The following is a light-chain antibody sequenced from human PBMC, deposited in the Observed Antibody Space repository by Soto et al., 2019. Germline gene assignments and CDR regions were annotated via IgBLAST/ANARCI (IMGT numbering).Light chain of an antibody. CDR3: QSYASSLCGSHV. J-gene: IGLJ1*01. CDR1: SSNIGAGYD. V-gene: IGLV1-40*01. Sequence: QSVLTQPPSVSGAPGQRVTISCTGSSSNIGAGYDVHWYQRLPGTAPKVLIYSNNNRPSGVPDRFSGSKSGTSASLAITGLRAEDELDYCRQSYASSLCGSHVFCTGTRLTLL. CDR2: SNN.